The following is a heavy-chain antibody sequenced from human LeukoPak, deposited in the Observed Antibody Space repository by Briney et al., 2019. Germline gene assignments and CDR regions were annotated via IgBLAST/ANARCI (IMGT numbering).Heavy chain of an antibody. J-gene: IGHJ4*02. CDR3: AGAVAGGGYYFDY. D-gene: IGHD6-19*01. V-gene: IGHV4-39*07. CDR1: GGSISSSSYY. CDR2: IYYSGST. Sequence: SETLSLTCTVSGGSISSSSYYWDWIRQPPGKGLEWIGSIYYSGSTNYNPSLKSRVTISVDTSKNQFSLKLSSVTAADTAVYYCAGAVAGGGYYFDYWGQGTLVTVSS.